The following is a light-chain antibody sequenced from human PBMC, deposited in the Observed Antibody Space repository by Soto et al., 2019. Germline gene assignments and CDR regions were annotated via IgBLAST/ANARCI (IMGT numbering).Light chain of an antibody. V-gene: IGLV2-14*01. CDR3: VSSTTSASYV. J-gene: IGLJ1*01. CDR2: DIN. Sequence: QSALTQPASVSGSPGQSITISCTGTSSDVGNYIFVSWYRQHPGKAPKLMIYDINNRPSGVSNRCSGSKSGNTASLTISGLQAEDEADYYCVSSTTSASYVFGTGTQGPVL. CDR1: SSDVGNYIF.